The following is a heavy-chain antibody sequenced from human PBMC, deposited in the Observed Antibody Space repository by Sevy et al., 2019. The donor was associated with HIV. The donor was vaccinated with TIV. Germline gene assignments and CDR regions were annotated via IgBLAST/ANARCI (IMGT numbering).Heavy chain of an antibody. D-gene: IGHD6-19*01. CDR3: ARPGSGWFEFDS. CDR1: GFTFSRYS. V-gene: IGHV3-48*02. J-gene: IGHJ4*02. Sequence: GGSLRLSCVASGFTFSRYSMNWVRQAPGKGLEWVSNIGSTGPTIYYADPVKGRFTISRDKAKNSLYLQMNSLKEEDTAVYYCARPGSGWFEFDSWGQGTLVTVSS. CDR2: IGSTGPTI.